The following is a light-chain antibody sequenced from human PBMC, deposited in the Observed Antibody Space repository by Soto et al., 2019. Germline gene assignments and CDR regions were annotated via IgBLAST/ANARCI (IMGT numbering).Light chain of an antibody. V-gene: IGKV1-12*01. J-gene: IGKJ5*01. CDR1: HGISGW. CDR3: QQANSFPIT. Sequence: DIQMTQSTYSVSASEGDRVTITCRASHGISGWLAWYQQKPGKAPKLLIYAASSLKSGVPSRFSGSGSGTDFTLTISSLQPEDFATYYCQQANSFPITFGQGTRLEIK. CDR2: AAS.